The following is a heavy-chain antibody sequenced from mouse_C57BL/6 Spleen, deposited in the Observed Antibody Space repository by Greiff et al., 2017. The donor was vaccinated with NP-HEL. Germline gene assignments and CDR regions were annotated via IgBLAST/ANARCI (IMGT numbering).Heavy chain of an antibody. V-gene: IGHV3-6*01. CDR1: GYSITSGYY. Sequence: VQLQQSGPGLVKPSQSLSLTCSVTGYSITSGYYWNWIRQFPGNKLEWMGYISYDGSNNYNPSLKNRISITRDTSKNQFFLKLNSVTTEDTATYYCARERVYDGYPYAMDYWGQGTSVTVSS. J-gene: IGHJ4*01. D-gene: IGHD2-3*01. CDR2: ISYDGSN. CDR3: ARERVYDGYPYAMDY.